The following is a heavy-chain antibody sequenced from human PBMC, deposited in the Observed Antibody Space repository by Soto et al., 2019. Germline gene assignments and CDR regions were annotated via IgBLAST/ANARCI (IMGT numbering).Heavy chain of an antibody. CDR2: ININRGDV. Sequence: ASVKVSCKASGHTSTHNGISWVRRAPGQGLEWMGWININRGDVNHAPKFQGRVTLNTDTSTTTAYMELRSLRLDDTALYFCATDDMNRGRFEYWGHGTLVIVSS. V-gene: IGHV1-18*01. J-gene: IGHJ4*01. CDR1: GHTSTHNG. CDR3: ATDDMNRGRFEY.